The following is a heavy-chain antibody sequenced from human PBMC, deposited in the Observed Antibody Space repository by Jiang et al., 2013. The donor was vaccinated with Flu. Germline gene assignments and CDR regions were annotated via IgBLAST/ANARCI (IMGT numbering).Heavy chain of an antibody. CDR3: ASLPRALWLRD. Sequence: LEWIGEINHSGSTNYNPSLKSRVTISVDTSKNQFSLKLSSVTAADTAVYYCASLPRALWLRDWGQGTLVTVSS. CDR2: INHSGST. V-gene: IGHV4-34*01. J-gene: IGHJ4*02. D-gene: IGHD5-18*01.